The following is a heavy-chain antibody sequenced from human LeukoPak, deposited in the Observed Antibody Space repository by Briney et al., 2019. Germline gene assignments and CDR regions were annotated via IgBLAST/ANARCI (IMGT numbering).Heavy chain of an antibody. CDR1: GGPVSSSGYY. CDR3: ARDGYNYGLDRFDY. J-gene: IGHJ4*02. D-gene: IGHD5-24*01. V-gene: IGHV4-39*07. CDR2: FYNSGST. Sequence: SETLSLTCTVSGGPVSSSGYYWGWIRQPPGKGLEWIGSFYNSGSTYYNPSLKSRVTLSVDTSKNQFSLKLSSVTAADTAVYYCARDGYNYGLDRFDYWGQGTLVTVSS.